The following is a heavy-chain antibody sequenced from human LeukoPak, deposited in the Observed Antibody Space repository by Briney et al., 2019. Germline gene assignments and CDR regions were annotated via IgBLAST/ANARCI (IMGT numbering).Heavy chain of an antibody. D-gene: IGHD3-3*01. Sequence: AGGSLRLSCAASGFTFDDYAMHWVRQAPGKGLEWVSGISWNSGSIGYADSVKGRVTISRDDAKNSLYLQMNSLRAEDTALYYCAKTQSGVDPTWFDPWGQGTLVTVSS. CDR2: ISWNSGSI. J-gene: IGHJ5*02. CDR3: AKTQSGVDPTWFDP. CDR1: GFTFDDYA. V-gene: IGHV3-9*01.